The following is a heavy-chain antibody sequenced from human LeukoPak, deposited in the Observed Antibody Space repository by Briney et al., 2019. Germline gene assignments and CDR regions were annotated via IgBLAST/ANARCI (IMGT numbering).Heavy chain of an antibody. CDR3: ARDLSPIVVVGGY. Sequence: PGGSLRLSCAASGFTFSSYEMNWVRQAPGKVLEWVSYISSSGSTIYYADSVKGRFTISRDNAKNSLYLQMNSLRAEDTAVYYCARDLSPIVVVGGYWGQGTLVTVSS. D-gene: IGHD3-22*01. CDR2: ISSSGSTI. J-gene: IGHJ4*02. V-gene: IGHV3-48*03. CDR1: GFTFSSYE.